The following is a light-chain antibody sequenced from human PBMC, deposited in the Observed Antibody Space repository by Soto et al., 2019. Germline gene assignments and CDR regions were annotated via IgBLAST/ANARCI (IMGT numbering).Light chain of an antibody. J-gene: IGKJ1*01. CDR3: QQYGSPGT. V-gene: IGKV3-15*01. Sequence: EIVMTQSPATLSVSPGARATLSCRPSQSVGSNLAWYQQKPGQAPRLLIYGASTRATGIPARFSGSGSGTDFTLTISRLEPEDFAVYYCQQYGSPGTFGQGTKVDIK. CDR2: GAS. CDR1: QSVGSN.